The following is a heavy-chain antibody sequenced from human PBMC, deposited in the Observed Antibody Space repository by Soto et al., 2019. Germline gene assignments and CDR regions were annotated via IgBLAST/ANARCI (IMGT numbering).Heavy chain of an antibody. Sequence: SETLSLTCTVSGGSTISDNYWSLIRQPPGKGLEWIGHIYYSGNTDYNPSLKSRLAISIDTSKNQFSLKLSSVTAADTAVYFCAREGGESSDGLYYFDSWGQGSLVTVSS. D-gene: IGHD3-16*01. CDR3: AREGGESSDGLYYFDS. J-gene: IGHJ4*02. CDR1: GGSTISDNY. V-gene: IGHV4-30-4*01. CDR2: IYYSGNT.